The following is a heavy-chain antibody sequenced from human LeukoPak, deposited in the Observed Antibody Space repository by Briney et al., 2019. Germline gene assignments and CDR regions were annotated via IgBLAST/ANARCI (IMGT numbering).Heavy chain of an antibody. Sequence: GGSLRLSCAASGFTFSSYAMSWVRQAPGKGLEWVSAISGSGGSTYYADSVKGRFTISRDNSKNTLYLQMNSLRAEDTAVYYSAMVERPSNWFDPWGQGTLVTVSS. CDR2: ISGSGGST. CDR1: GFTFSSYA. V-gene: IGHV3-23*01. D-gene: IGHD1-1*01. CDR3: AMVERPSNWFDP. J-gene: IGHJ5*02.